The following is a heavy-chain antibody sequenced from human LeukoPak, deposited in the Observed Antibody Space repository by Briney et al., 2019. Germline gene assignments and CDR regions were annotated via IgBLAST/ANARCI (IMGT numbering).Heavy chain of an antibody. J-gene: IGHJ5*02. CDR1: GYTFTSYY. D-gene: IGHD2-2*02. Sequence: ASVKVSCKASGYTFTSYYMHWVRQAPGQGLEWMGIINPSGGSTSYAQKFQGRVTMTRNTSISTAYMELSSLRSEDTAVYYCAVFGYCSSTSCYKTWFDPWGQGTLVTVSS. V-gene: IGHV1-46*01. CDR2: INPSGGST. CDR3: AVFGYCSSTSCYKTWFDP.